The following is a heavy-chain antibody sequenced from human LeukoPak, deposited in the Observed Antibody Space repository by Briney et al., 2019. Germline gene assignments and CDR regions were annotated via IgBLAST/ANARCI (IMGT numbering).Heavy chain of an antibody. CDR2: IKQDGSEN. Sequence: GGSLRLSCAASGFTFTSYWMTWVRQAPGMGLEWVANIKQDGSENYYVDSVKGRFTISRDNAKNSLYLQMNSLRAEDTAVYYCARDPDRDGVDYWGQGTLVTVSS. V-gene: IGHV3-7*01. J-gene: IGHJ4*02. D-gene: IGHD1-14*01. CDR3: ARDPDRDGVDY. CDR1: GFTFTSYW.